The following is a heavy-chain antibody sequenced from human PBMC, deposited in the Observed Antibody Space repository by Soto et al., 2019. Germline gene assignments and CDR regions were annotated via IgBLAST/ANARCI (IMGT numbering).Heavy chain of an antibody. D-gene: IGHD5-18*01. J-gene: IGHJ3*02. Sequence: SETLSLTCTVSGGSISSYYWSWIRQPPGKGLEWIGYIYYSGSTNYNPSLRSRVTISVDTSKNQFSLKLSSVTAADTAVYYCARRYGKNAFDIWGQGTMVTVSS. CDR3: ARRYGKNAFDI. V-gene: IGHV4-59*01. CDR1: GGSISSYY. CDR2: IYYSGST.